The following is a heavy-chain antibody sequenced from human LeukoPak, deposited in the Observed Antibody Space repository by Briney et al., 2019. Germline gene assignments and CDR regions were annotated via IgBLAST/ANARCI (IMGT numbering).Heavy chain of an antibody. J-gene: IGHJ4*02. D-gene: IGHD4-23*01. CDR1: GFTFSDYG. CDR2: IPRTGANT. V-gene: IGHV3-30*19. CDR3: ARDFGAMVVSAGFDY. Sequence: GGSLRLSCTASGFTFSDYGMHWVRQAPGKGLELVTFIPRTGANTYYADSVKGRFTVSRDNSKNTLYLQMNSLRVEDTAVYYCARDFGAMVVSAGFDYWGQGTLVTVSS.